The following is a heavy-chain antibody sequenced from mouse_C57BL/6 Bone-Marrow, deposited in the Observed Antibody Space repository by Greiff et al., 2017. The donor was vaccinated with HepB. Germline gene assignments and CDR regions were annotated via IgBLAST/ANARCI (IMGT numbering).Heavy chain of an antibody. V-gene: IGHV3-6*01. J-gene: IGHJ4*01. CDR1: GYSITSGYY. CDR2: ISYDGSN. CDR3: ARDPRRAMDY. Sequence: EVKLVESGPGLVKPSQSLSLTCSVTGYSITSGYYWNWIRQFPGNKLEWMGYISYDGSNNYNPSLKNRISITRDTSKNQFFLKLNSVTTEDTATYYCARDPRRAMDYWGQGTSVTVSS.